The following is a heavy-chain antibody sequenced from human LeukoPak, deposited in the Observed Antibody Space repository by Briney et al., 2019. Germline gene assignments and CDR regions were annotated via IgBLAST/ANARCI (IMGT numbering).Heavy chain of an antibody. D-gene: IGHD5-12*01. CDR3: AREGLVVATTGPSDY. CDR2: IWYDGSNK. Sequence: GGSLRLSCAASGFTFSSYGMHWVRQAPGKGLEWVAVIWYDGSNKYYADSVKGRFTISRDNSKNTLYLQMNSLRAEDTAVYYCAREGLVVATTGPSDYWGQGTLVTVSS. J-gene: IGHJ4*02. V-gene: IGHV3-33*01. CDR1: GFTFSSYG.